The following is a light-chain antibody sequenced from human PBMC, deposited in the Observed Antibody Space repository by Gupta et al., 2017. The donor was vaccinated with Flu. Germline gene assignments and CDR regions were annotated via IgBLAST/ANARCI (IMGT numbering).Light chain of an antibody. CDR1: QSVSSY. Sequence: RATLSCRASQSVSSYLAWYQQKPGQAPRLLIYDASNRATGIPARFSGSGSGTDFTLTISSLEPEDFAVYYCQQRSNWPPRYTFGQGTKLEIK. J-gene: IGKJ2*01. V-gene: IGKV3-11*01. CDR2: DAS. CDR3: QQRSNWPPRYT.